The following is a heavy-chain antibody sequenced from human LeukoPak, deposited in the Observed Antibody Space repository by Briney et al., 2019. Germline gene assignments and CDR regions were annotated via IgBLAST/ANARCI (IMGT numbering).Heavy chain of an antibody. J-gene: IGHJ6*04. V-gene: IGHV3-21*01. D-gene: IGHD3-9*01. Sequence: GGSLRLSCAASGFTFSSYSMNWVRQAPGKGLEWVLSISSSSSYIYYADSVKGRFTISRDNAKNSLYLQMNSLRAEDTAVYYCARDHHYDILTGYPWDYYYGMDVWGKGTTVTVSS. CDR3: ARDHHYDILTGYPWDYYYGMDV. CDR1: GFTFSSYS. CDR2: ISSSSSYI.